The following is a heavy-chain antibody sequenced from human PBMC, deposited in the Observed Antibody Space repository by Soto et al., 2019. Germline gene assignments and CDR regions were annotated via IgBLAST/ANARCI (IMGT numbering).Heavy chain of an antibody. D-gene: IGHD3-3*02. J-gene: IGHJ6*02. CDR3: ARDRPVGPFSYKGDDGMDV. CDR2: IYYSGAT. CDR1: GGSIRDAYHY. Sequence: QVQLQESGPGLVKPSQTLSLTCTISGGSIRDAYHYWSWVRQSPGKGLEWIGHIYYSGATYLSEARDGRVTMTLDTAKNQFSMHLRSVTAADTATYFSARDRPVGPFSYKGDDGMDVWGQGTTVTVSS. V-gene: IGHV4-30-4*01.